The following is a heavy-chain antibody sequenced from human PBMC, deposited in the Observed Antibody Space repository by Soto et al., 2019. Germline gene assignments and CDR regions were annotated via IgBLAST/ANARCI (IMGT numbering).Heavy chain of an antibody. D-gene: IGHD6-6*01. Sequence: QVQLVQSAAEVKKPGASVKVSCRASGYTFTSYDFNWVRQATGQWLEWMGWMNPNSGNTGYAQKFQGRLTRTRHTAIGTAYMELSSRRSEDTAVYYCALAGQLLDPWGQGTLVTVSS. CDR1: GYTFTSYD. J-gene: IGHJ5*02. CDR3: ALAGQLLDP. CDR2: MNPNSGNT. V-gene: IGHV1-8*01.